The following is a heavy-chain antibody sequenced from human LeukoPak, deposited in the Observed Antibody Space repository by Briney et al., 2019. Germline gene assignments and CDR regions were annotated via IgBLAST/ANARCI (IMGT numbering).Heavy chain of an antibody. CDR3: VRDPPTALELFDY. V-gene: IGHV3-30*04. CDR2: LSYDGTKK. Sequence: GGSLRLSCAASGFTFNNYPMHWVRQAPGKGLEWVALLSYDGTKKYYADSVKGRFTIFRDNAKNTLYLQMNSLRAEDTAVYYCVRDPPTALELFDYWGQGTPVTVSS. CDR1: GFTFNNYP. D-gene: IGHD5-18*01. J-gene: IGHJ4*02.